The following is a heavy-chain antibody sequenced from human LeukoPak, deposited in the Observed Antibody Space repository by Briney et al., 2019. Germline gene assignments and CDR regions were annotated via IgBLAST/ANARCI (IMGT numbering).Heavy chain of an antibody. V-gene: IGHV1-24*01. CDR2: FDPEDGET. D-gene: IGHD3-10*01. J-gene: IGHJ4*02. CDR1: GYTLTELS. Sequence: ASVKVSCKVSGYTLTELSMHWVRQAPGKGLEWMGGFDPEDGETIYAQKFQGRVTMTADTSTDTAYMELSSLRSEDTAVYYCATAAGYYWGQGTLVTVSS. CDR3: ATAAGYY.